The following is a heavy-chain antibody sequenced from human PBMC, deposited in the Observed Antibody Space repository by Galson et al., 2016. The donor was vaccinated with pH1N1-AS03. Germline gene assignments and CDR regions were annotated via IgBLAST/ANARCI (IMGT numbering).Heavy chain of an antibody. CDR1: GVTFSYYW. Sequence: SLRLSCAASGVTFSYYWMHWVRQAPGKGLVWVSGINSDGSGTMYADSVKGRFTISRDNAKNTLYLQMNSLRAEDTAIYYCSGDPRTPFDIWGQGTTVTVSS. CDR2: INSDGSGT. V-gene: IGHV3-74*03. CDR3: SGDPRTPFDI. D-gene: IGHD3-10*01. J-gene: IGHJ3*02.